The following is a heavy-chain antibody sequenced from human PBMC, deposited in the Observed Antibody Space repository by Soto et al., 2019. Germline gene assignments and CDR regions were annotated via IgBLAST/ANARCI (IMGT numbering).Heavy chain of an antibody. J-gene: IGHJ4*02. CDR3: ARAYYFGSGTSYTLYY. V-gene: IGHV3-30*03. D-gene: IGHD3-10*01. CDR1: GFTFSNYG. Sequence: GGALRLSCSASGFTFSNYGMHWVRQAPGKGLEWVAVISDDGVSKYYADSVQGRFTISRDNSESVVLLQMNSLRPDDTALYFCARAYYFGSGTSYTLYYWGQGTQVTVSS. CDR2: ISDDGVSK.